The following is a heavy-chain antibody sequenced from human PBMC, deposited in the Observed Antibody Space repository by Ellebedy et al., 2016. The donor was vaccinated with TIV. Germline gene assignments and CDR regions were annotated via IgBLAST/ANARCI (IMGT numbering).Heavy chain of an antibody. CDR3: ARDGFGGFLDS. CDR2: FSSSTTYT. Sequence: GESLKISCAASGFTFSDYYMSWIRQAPGKGLEWVSYFSSSTTYTNYADSVKGRFTISRDNAKHSLYLRMNSLRAEDTAVYYCARDGFGGFLDSWGPGTLIIVPS. V-gene: IGHV3-11*06. D-gene: IGHD3-10*01. CDR1: GFTFSDYY. J-gene: IGHJ4*02.